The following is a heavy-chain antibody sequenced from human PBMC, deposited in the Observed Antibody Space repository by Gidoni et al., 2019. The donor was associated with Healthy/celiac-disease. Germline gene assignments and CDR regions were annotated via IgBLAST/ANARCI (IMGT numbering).Heavy chain of an antibody. D-gene: IGHD3-10*01. CDR1: GGSISSSSYY. J-gene: IGHJ4*02. V-gene: IGHV4-39*01. CDR3: ARGDVLLWFGELFPFDY. Sequence: QLQLQESGPGLVKPSETLSLTCTVSGGSISSSSYYWGWIRQPPGKGLEWIGSIYYSGSTYYNPSLKSRVTISVDTSKNQFSLKLSSVTAADTAVYYCARGDVLLWFGELFPFDYWGQGTLVTVSS. CDR2: IYYSGST.